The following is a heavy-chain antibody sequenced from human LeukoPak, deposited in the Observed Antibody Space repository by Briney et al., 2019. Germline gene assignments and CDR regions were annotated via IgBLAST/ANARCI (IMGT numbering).Heavy chain of an antibody. CDR3: ARWVAAGTVGFDY. CDR1: GYTFTGYY. Sequence: GASVKDSCKASGYTFTGYYMHWVRQAPGQGLEWMGWINPNSGGTNYAQKFQGRVTMTRDTSIGTAYMELSRLRSDDTAVYYCARWVAAGTVGFDYWGQGTLVTVSS. J-gene: IGHJ4*02. V-gene: IGHV1-2*02. D-gene: IGHD6-13*01. CDR2: INPNSGGT.